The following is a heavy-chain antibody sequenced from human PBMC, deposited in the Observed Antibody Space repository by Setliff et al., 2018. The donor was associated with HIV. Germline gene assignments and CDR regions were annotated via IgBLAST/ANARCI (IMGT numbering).Heavy chain of an antibody. CDR2: IYIGGST. CDR3: AKDRHSSRTPRLYYFDY. Sequence: GGSLRLSCAASGFTVSSNYMSWVRQAPGKGLEWVSVIYIGGSTFYTDSVKGRFTISRDNSKNTLYLQMNSLRAEDTAVYYCAKDRHSSRTPRLYYFDYWGQGTLV. CDR1: GFTVSSNY. D-gene: IGHD6-19*01. J-gene: IGHJ4*02. V-gene: IGHV3-53*01.